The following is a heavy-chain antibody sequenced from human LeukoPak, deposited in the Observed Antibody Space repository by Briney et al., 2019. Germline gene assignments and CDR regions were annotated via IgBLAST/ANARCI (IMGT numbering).Heavy chain of an antibody. CDR1: GGSISSYY. V-gene: IGHV4-59*01. CDR3: ARDGNPWNLDV. Sequence: SETLSLTCTVSGGSISSYYWTWIRQPPGKALEWIGYIYYSGRTSYNPSLKSQVTMSVDTSKNQFSLKLSSVTAADTAVYYCARDGNPWNLDVWGRGTLVTVSS. J-gene: IGHJ2*01. CDR2: IYYSGRT. D-gene: IGHD1-14*01.